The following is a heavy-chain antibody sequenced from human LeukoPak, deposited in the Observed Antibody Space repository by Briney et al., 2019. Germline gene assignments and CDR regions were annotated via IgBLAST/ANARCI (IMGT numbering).Heavy chain of an antibody. J-gene: IGHJ3*02. CDR2: ISSSSSYI. CDR3: ARDAYYYDSSGPGAFDI. Sequence: GSLRLSCAASGFPFSSYSMNWVRQAPGKGLEWVSSISSSSSYIYYADSVKGRFTISRDNAKNSLYLQMNSLRAEDTAVYYCARDAYYYDSSGPGAFDIWGQGTMVTVSS. CDR1: GFPFSSYS. D-gene: IGHD3-22*01. V-gene: IGHV3-21*01.